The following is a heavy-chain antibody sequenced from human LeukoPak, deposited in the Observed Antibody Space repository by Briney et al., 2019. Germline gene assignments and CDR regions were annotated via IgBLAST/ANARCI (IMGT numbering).Heavy chain of an antibody. J-gene: IGHJ5*02. CDR2: ISGSGGGT. D-gene: IGHD4-17*01. Sequence: PGGSLRLSCAASGFTFSSYAMSWVRQAPGKGLEWVSGISGSGGGTNSADSVKGRFTISRDSSKNTLYLQMNSLRAEDTAVYYCARDSGYGDYVGNPWGQGTLVTVSS. CDR1: GFTFSSYA. CDR3: ARDSGYGDYVGNP. V-gene: IGHV3-23*01.